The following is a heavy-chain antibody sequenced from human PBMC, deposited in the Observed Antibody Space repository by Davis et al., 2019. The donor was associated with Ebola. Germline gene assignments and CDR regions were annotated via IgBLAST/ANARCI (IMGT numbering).Heavy chain of an antibody. V-gene: IGHV3-48*02. D-gene: IGHD2-8*01. CDR3: VREVYSLTHWFDP. CDR1: GFTFSTYS. CDR2: IGSSGTVI. Sequence: GESLKTSCEGSGFTFSTYSMNWVRQAPGKGLEWVAYIGSSGTVIYYADAVKGRFTISRDNVDNSVFLQMNGLRDEDTAVYYCVREVYSLTHWFDPWGQGTVVIVSS. J-gene: IGHJ5*02.